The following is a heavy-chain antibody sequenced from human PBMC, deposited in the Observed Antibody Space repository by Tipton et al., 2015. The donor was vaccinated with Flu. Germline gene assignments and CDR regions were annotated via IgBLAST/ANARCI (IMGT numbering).Heavy chain of an antibody. V-gene: IGHV4-61*01. CDR1: SVSVSSGYYY. CDR2: IYYSGTT. J-gene: IGHJ4*02. D-gene: IGHD3-10*02. CDR3: ARLSYYDVDLKNFYFDY. Sequence: TLSLTCTVSSVSVSSGYYYWSWIRQPPGRALEWIGYIYYSGTTNYNPSLKSRVTMSVDTSKNQFSLKLNSVTAADTAVYYCARLSYYDVDLKNFYFDYWGQGALVTVSS.